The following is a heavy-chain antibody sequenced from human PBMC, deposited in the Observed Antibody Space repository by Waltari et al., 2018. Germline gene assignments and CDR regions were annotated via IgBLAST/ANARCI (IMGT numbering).Heavy chain of an antibody. Sequence: QLQLQESGPGLVKPSETLSLTCTVSGGSISSSSYYWGWIRQPPGKGLEWIGSIYYSGSTYYTPSLKSRVTISVDTSKSQFSLKLSSVTAADTAVYYCARAANYDFWSGYLDYWGQGTLVTVSS. V-gene: IGHV4-39*07. D-gene: IGHD3-3*01. CDR1: GGSISSSSYY. CDR3: ARAANYDFWSGYLDY. CDR2: IYYSGST. J-gene: IGHJ4*02.